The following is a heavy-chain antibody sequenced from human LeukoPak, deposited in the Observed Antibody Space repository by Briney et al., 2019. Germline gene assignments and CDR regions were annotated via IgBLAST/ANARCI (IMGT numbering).Heavy chain of an antibody. CDR3: AATYYYDSSGLDY. CDR1: GYTFTGYY. V-gene: IGHV1-2*02. CDR2: INPNSGGT. Sequence: ASVKVSCKASGYTFTGYYMHWVRQAPGQGLEWMGWINPNSGGTNFAQKFQGRVTMTRDTSISTAYMEPSRLRSDDTAVYYCAATYYYDSSGLDYWGQGTLVTVSS. J-gene: IGHJ4*02. D-gene: IGHD3-22*01.